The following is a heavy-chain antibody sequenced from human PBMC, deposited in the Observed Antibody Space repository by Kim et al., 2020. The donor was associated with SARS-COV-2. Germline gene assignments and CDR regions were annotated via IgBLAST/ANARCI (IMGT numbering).Heavy chain of an antibody. V-gene: IGHV7-4-1*02. D-gene: IGHD3-9*01. CDR2: INTNTGNP. Sequence: ASVKVSCKASGYTFTSYAMNWVRQAPGQGLEWMGWINTNTGNPTYAQGFTGRFVFSLDTSVSTAYLQISSLKAEDTAVYYCARAEGLLWYDILTGGHMDVWGQGTTVTVSS. CDR3: ARAEGLLWYDILTGGHMDV. J-gene: IGHJ6*02. CDR1: GYTFTSYA.